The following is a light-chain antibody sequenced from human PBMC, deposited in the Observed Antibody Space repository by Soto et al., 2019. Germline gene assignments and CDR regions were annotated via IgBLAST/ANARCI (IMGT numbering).Light chain of an antibody. V-gene: IGKV1-5*03. CDR2: KAS. CDR3: QQYNSYPET. CDR1: QSISSW. J-gene: IGKJ2*01. Sequence: DIQMTQSPSTLSASVGDRVTITCRASQSISSWLAWYQQNPGKAPKLLIYKASSLESGVPSRFSGSGSGTEFTLTISSLQPDDFATYYCQQYNSYPETFGQGTKLEIK.